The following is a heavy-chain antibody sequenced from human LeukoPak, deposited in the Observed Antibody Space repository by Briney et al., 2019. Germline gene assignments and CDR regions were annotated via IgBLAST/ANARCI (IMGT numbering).Heavy chain of an antibody. Sequence: SETLSLTCTVSGGSISSYYWSWIRQPPGKGLEWIGYIYYSGSTNYNPSLKSRVTISVDTSKNQFSLKLSSVTAADTTVYYCARAGGGRLDYWGQGTLVTVSS. V-gene: IGHV4-59*01. CDR2: IYYSGST. CDR1: GGSISSYY. D-gene: IGHD2-15*01. J-gene: IGHJ4*02. CDR3: ARAGGGRLDY.